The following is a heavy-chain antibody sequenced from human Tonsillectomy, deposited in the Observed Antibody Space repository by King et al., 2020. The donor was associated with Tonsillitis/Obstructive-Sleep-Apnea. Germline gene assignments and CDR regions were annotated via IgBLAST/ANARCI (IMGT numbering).Heavy chain of an antibody. CDR2: IYPGDSDT. V-gene: IGHV5-51*03. D-gene: IGHD5-12*01. J-gene: IGHJ3*02. Sequence: VQLVESGAEVKKPGESLKISCTGSGYTFISYWIAWVRQMPGKGLEWMGIIYPGDSDTRNSPSFQGQVTISADKSISTAYLQWSSLKASDTAIYYCARSGGHSGYDDAFDIWGQGTMVTVSS. CDR3: ARSGGHSGYDDAFDI. CDR1: GYTFISYW.